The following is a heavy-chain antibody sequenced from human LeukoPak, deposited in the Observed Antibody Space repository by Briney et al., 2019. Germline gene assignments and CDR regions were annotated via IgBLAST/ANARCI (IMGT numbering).Heavy chain of an antibody. J-gene: IGHJ6*02. Sequence: GGSLRLSCAASRFTISSNYMSWVRQAPGKGLEWVSVIYSGGSTYYADSVKGRFTISRHNSKNTLYLQMNSLRAEDTAVYYCARDYRYYGDYVDYYYYGMDVWGQGTAVTVSS. CDR3: ARDYRYYGDYVDYYYYGMDV. D-gene: IGHD4-17*01. CDR2: IYSGGST. V-gene: IGHV3-53*04. CDR1: RFTISSNY.